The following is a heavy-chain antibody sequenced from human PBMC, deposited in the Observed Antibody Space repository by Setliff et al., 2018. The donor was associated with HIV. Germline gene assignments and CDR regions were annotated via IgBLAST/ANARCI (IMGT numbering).Heavy chain of an antibody. V-gene: IGHV1-8*02. CDR2: MNPNSGNT. J-gene: IGHJ3*02. Sequence: GASVKVSCKASGYTFSSYDINWVRQATGQGLEWMGWMNPNSGNTGYAQKFQGRVTMTRNTAISTAYMELRRLKSEDTAVYYRATSTLGWSDDAFDIWGQGTMVTVSS. D-gene: IGHD2-21*01. CDR1: GYTFSSYD. CDR3: ATSTLGWSDDAFDI.